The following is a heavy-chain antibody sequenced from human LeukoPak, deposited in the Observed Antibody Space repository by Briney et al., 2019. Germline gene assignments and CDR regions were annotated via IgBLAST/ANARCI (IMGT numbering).Heavy chain of an antibody. J-gene: IGHJ4*02. D-gene: IGHD5-12*01. Sequence: PGGSLRLSCAASGFTFDDYAMHWVRQPPGKGLECVSLISGDGSITHYADSVKGRFTISRDNSKNSLYLQMNSLRTEDTALYYCAKDNWVATRGHYGFDYWGQGTLVTVSS. V-gene: IGHV3-43*02. CDR1: GFTFDDYA. CDR3: AKDNWVATRGHYGFDY. CDR2: ISGDGSIT.